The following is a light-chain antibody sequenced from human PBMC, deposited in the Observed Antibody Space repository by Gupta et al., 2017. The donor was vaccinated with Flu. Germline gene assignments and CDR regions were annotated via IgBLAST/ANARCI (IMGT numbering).Light chain of an antibody. CDR3: QVWDSSGDHPM. V-gene: IGLV3-21*02. CDR2: DDG. J-gene: IGLJ3*02. Sequence: SYVLTQAPSVSVAPGQTARISCGGHNIGIKTVPWYQQKSGQAPVLVVHDDGVRPSGIPERFSGSNSGNTAALTINRVEAGDEADYYCQVWDSSGDHPMFGGGTKLTVL. CDR1: NIGIKT.